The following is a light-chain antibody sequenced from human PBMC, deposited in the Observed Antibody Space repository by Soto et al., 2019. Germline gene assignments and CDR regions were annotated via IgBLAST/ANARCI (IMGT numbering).Light chain of an antibody. V-gene: IGLV2-23*01. J-gene: IGLJ1*01. CDR3: CSFAGGSTYV. CDR2: EGG. CDR1: SSVVGSYNL. Sequence: SALTPPASVSGAPGQSITPSCTGTSSVVGSYNLVSWYQQHPGKAPKLMISEGGKRPSGVSNRFSGSKSGNTASLTISGLQAGDEADYYCCSFAGGSTYVFGTGTKVTVL.